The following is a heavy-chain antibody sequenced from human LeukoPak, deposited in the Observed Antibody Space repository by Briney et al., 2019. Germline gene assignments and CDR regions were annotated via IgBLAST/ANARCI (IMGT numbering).Heavy chain of an antibody. V-gene: IGHV5-51*01. J-gene: IGHJ6*02. D-gene: IGHD2-21*01. CDR2: IYPGDSDT. CDR1: GYSFTNYW. CDR3: ARHYGGGEYYYGMDV. Sequence: GESLKISCKGSGYSFTNYWIGWVRQMPGKGLEWMGIIYPGDSDTRYSPSFQGQVTISADKSISTAYLQWSSLKASDTGMYYCARHYGGGEYYYGMDVWGQGTTVTVAS.